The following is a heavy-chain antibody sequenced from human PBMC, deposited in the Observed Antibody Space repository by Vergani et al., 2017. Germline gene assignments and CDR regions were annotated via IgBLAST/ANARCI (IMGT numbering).Heavy chain of an antibody. Sequence: QVQLQESGPGLVKPSETLSLTCTVSNDSVSNLFYYWGWIRQTPGKGLEWIGSIYYSGSTYYNPSLESRVTMSVDTSKSPFSLKLSSVTAADTAVYYCTRHWAVVDANNWFDPWGQGTLVTVSS. J-gene: IGHJ5*02. D-gene: IGHD2-15*01. V-gene: IGHV4-39*01. CDR1: NDSVSNLFYY. CDR3: TRHWAVVDANNWFDP. CDR2: IYYSGST.